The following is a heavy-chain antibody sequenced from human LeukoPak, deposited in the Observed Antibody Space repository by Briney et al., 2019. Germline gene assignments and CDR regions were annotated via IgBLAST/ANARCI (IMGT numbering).Heavy chain of an antibody. CDR2: IYSGGST. Sequence: GGSLRLSCAASGFTVSSNYMSWVRQAPGKGLEWVSVIYSGGSTYYAGSVKGRFTISRDNSKNTLYPQMNSLRAEDTAVYYCARVANDNYPIDYWGQGTLVTVSS. D-gene: IGHD1-1*01. V-gene: IGHV3-53*01. CDR1: GFTVSSNY. CDR3: ARVANDNYPIDY. J-gene: IGHJ4*02.